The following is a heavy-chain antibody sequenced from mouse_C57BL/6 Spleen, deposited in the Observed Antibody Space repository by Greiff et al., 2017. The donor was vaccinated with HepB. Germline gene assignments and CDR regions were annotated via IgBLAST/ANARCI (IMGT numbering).Heavy chain of an antibody. J-gene: IGHJ2*01. CDR1: GYTFTDYY. D-gene: IGHD1-1*01. CDR3: ARGATVRYFDY. Sequence: EVQLQESGPVLVKPGASVKMSCKASGYTFTDYYMNWVKQSHGKSLEWIGVINPYNGGTSYNQKFKGKATLTVDKSSSTAYMELNSLTSEDSAVYYCARGATVRYFDYWGQGTTLTVSS. CDR2: INPYNGGT. V-gene: IGHV1-19*01.